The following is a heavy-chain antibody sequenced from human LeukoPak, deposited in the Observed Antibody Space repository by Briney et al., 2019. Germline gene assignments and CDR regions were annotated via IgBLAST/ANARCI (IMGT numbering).Heavy chain of an antibody. CDR2: INHSGST. Sequence: SETLSLTCAVYGGSFSGYYWSWSRQPPGKGLEWIGEINHSGSTNYNPSLKSRITISVDTSKNQFSLKLCSVTAADTAVYYCARGRGSGSYHYYFYYGMDGWEQRTTVTVSS. V-gene: IGHV4-34*01. D-gene: IGHD1-26*01. J-gene: IGHJ6*01. CDR1: GGSFSGYY. CDR3: ARGRGSGSYHYYFYYGMDG.